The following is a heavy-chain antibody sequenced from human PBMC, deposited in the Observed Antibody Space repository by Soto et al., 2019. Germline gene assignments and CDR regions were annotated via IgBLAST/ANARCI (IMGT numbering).Heavy chain of an antibody. J-gene: IGHJ4*02. CDR1: GGSISSYY. CDR2: IYYSGST. CDR3: ARLLPRFGELLQEEVFDY. D-gene: IGHD3-10*01. V-gene: IGHV4-59*08. Sequence: PSETLSLTCTVSGGSISSYYWSWIRQPPGKGLEWIGYIYYSGSTNYNPSLKSRVTISVDTSKNQFSLKLSSVTAADTAVYYCARLLPRFGELLQEEVFDYWGQGTLVTVSS.